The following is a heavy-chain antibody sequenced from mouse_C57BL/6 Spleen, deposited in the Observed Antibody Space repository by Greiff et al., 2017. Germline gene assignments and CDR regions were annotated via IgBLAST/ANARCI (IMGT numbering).Heavy chain of an antibody. V-gene: IGHV1-50*01. CDR2: IDPSDSYT. J-gene: IGHJ2*01. CDR1: GYTFTSYW. CDR3: VRVGVSYYDYPLDY. D-gene: IGHD2-4*01. Sequence: QVQLQQPGAELVKPGASVKLSCKASGYTFTSYWMQWVKQRPGQGLEWIGEIDPSDSYTTYNQKFKGKATLTVDTSSSTAYMQLSSLTSEDSAVYYCVRVGVSYYDYPLDYWGQGTTLTVSS.